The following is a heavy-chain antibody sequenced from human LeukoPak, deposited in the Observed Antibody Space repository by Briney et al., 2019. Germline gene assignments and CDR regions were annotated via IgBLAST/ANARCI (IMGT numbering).Heavy chain of an antibody. CDR3: ARGLLSYYYDSSGYYDY. CDR1: GYTLTELS. D-gene: IGHD3-22*01. Sequence: ASVKVSCKVSGYTLTELSMHWVRQAPGKGLEWMGGFDPEDGETIYAQKFQGRVTMTEDTSTDTAYMELSSLRSEDTAVYYCARGLLSYYYDSSGYYDYWGQGTLVTVSS. V-gene: IGHV1-24*01. CDR2: FDPEDGET. J-gene: IGHJ4*02.